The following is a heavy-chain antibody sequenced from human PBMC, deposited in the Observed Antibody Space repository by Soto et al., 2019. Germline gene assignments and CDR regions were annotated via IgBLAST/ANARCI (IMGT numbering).Heavy chain of an antibody. J-gene: IGHJ6*02. Sequence: EVQLVESGGGLVKPGGSLRLSCAASGFTFSSYSMNWVRQAPGKGLEWVSSISSGSSYIYYADSVKGRFTISSGNAKNALSLQKNSMIAEATTVNYCARSTGGSGKLWNYYGMDVWGQGTTVTVSS. V-gene: IGHV3-21*06. CDR2: ISSGSSYI. D-gene: IGHD3-10*01. CDR1: GFTFSSYS. CDR3: ARSTGGSGKLWNYYGMDV.